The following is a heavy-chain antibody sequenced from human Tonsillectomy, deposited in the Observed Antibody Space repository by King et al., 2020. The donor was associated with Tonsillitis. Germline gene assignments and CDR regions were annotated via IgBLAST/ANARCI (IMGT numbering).Heavy chain of an antibody. V-gene: IGHV4-39*01. D-gene: IGHD4-17*01. CDR1: GGSISSSTYY. CDR3: ARGGRNGDYENWFDS. Sequence: QLQESGPGLVKPSETLSLTCTVSGGSISSSTYYWGWIRQPPGKGLEWIGSIYYSGCTYYNPSLKSRVTLSVDTSKNQSSLKLRSVTATDTAVYYCARGGRNGDYENWFDSWGQGTLVTVSS. J-gene: IGHJ5*01. CDR2: IYYSGCT.